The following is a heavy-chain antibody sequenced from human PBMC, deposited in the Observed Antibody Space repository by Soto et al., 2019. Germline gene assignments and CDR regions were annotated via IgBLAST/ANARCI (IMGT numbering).Heavy chain of an antibody. V-gene: IGHV1-18*01. CDR2: ISAYNGNT. CDR1: GGTFSSYG. J-gene: IGHJ3*02. D-gene: IGHD6-19*01. CDR3: ASISSGWSSDAFDI. Sequence: GASVKVSCKASGGTFSSYGISWVRQAPGQGLEWMGWISAYNGNTNYAQKLQGRVTMTTDTSTSTAYMELRSLRSDDTAVYYCASISSGWSSDAFDIWGQGTMVTVSS.